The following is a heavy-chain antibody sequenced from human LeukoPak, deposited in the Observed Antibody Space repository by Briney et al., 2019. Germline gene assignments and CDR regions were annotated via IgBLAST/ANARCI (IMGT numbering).Heavy chain of an antibody. CDR3: AKVSYDDREFDS. CDR2: ISGSGGGT. D-gene: IGHD4-17*01. CDR1: GFTVSNNY. Sequence: GGSLRLSCAASGFTVSNNYMSWVRQAPGKGLEWVSAISGSGGGTYSADSVKGRFTVSRDNSKNTLYLQMNSLRVEDTAVYYCAKVSYDDREFDSWGQGTLVTVSS. V-gene: IGHV3-23*01. J-gene: IGHJ4*02.